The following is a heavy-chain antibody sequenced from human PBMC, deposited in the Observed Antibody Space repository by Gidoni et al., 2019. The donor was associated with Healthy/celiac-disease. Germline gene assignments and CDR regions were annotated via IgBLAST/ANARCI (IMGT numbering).Heavy chain of an antibody. V-gene: IGHV3-66*01. D-gene: IGHD3-16*01. CDR3: ARIEGSRARSYGVYYYYYYMDV. CDR1: GFTVSSNY. J-gene: IGHJ6*03. Sequence: EVQLVESGGGLVQPGGSLRLSCAASGFTVSSNYMSWVRQAPGKGLEWVSVIYSGGSTYYADSVKGRFTISRDNSKNTLYLQMNSLRAEYTAVYYCARIEGSRARSYGVYYYYYYMDVWGKGTTVTVSS. CDR2: IYSGGST.